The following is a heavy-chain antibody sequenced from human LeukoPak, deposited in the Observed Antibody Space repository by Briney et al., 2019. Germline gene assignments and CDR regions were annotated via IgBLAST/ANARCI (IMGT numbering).Heavy chain of an antibody. CDR1: GGSISSYY. CDR2: IYTSGTT. D-gene: IGHD1-1*01. J-gene: IGHJ5*02. CDR3: ARAPTGTGGWNWFDP. Sequence: SETLSLTCTVSGGSISSYYWSWIRQPAGKGRGLIGRIYTSGTTNYNPSLKSRITMSVDTSKNQFSLKLSSVTAAATAVYYCARAPTGTGGWNWFDPWGQGTLVTVSS. V-gene: IGHV4-4*07.